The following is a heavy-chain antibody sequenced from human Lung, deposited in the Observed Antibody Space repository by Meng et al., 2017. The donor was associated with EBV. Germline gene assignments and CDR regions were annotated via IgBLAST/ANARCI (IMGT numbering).Heavy chain of an antibody. Sequence: RQQWGAGLLKPSGTLSLTCAVYGGSFSGYYWSWIRQPPGKGLEWIGEINHSGSTNYNPSLKSRVTISVDTSKNQFSLKLSSVTAADTAVYYCAVTRYCSGGSCFDYWGQGTLVTVSS. CDR3: AVTRYCSGGSCFDY. V-gene: IGHV4-34*01. CDR2: INHSGST. D-gene: IGHD2-15*01. CDR1: GGSFSGYY. J-gene: IGHJ4*02.